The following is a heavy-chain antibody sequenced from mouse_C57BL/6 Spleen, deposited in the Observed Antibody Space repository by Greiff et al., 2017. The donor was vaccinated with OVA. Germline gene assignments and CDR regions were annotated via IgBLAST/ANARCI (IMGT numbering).Heavy chain of an antibody. CDR2: IDPSDSET. Sequence: QVQLQQPGAELVRPGSSVKLSCKASGYTFTSYWMHWVKQRPIQGLEWIGNIDPSDSETHYNQKFKDKATLTVDKSSSTAYMQLSSLTSEDSAVYYCARRDYSLGFDYWGQGTTLTVSS. D-gene: IGHD1-1*01. J-gene: IGHJ2*01. CDR3: ARRDYSLGFDY. CDR1: GYTFTSYW. V-gene: IGHV1-52*01.